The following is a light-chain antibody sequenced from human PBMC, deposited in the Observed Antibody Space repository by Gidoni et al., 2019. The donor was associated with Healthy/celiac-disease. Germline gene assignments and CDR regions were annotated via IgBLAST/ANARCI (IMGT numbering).Light chain of an antibody. CDR3: YSAADNNLV. CDR2: KDT. Sequence: SYELTQPSSVSVSPGQTARITCSGDVLATKYARWFQQKPGQAPFLVIYKDTERPSGIPARFSGSSSGTTVTLTISGAQVEDEADYYCYSAADNNLVFGGGTKLTVL. J-gene: IGLJ3*02. V-gene: IGLV3-27*01. CDR1: VLATKY.